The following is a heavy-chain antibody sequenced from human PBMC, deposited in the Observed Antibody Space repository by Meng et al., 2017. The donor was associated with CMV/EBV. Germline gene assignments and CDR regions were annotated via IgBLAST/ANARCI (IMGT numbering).Heavy chain of an antibody. Sequence: QITFKGSVPTLVKPTQTLTLTCTFSWFSLSTSGVGVGWIRQPPGKAPEWLALIYWDDDKRYSPSLKSRLTITKDTSKNQVVLTMTNMDPVDTATYYCARIAAAGRFDYWGQGTLVTVSS. J-gene: IGHJ4*02. CDR3: ARIAAAGRFDY. CDR1: WFSLSTSGVG. CDR2: IYWDDDK. V-gene: IGHV2-5*02. D-gene: IGHD6-13*01.